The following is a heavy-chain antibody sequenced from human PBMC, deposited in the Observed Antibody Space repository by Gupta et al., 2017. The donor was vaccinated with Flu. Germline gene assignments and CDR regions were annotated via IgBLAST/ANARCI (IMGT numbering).Heavy chain of an antibody. D-gene: IGHD6-13*01. CDR1: GFIFSEYG. J-gene: IGHJ5*02. Sequence: ASGFIFSEYGMHWVRQAPGKGLEWVAVMSYDGSNKYYADSVKGRFTISRDNSKNTLDLQMNSLRAEDTAVYYCARRYGSTLWDFDPWGQGTLVTVSS. V-gene: IGHV3-30*03. CDR3: ARRYGSTLWDFDP. CDR2: MSYDGSNK.